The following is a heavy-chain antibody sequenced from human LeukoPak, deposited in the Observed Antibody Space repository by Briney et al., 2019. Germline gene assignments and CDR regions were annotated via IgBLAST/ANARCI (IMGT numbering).Heavy chain of an antibody. CDR1: GGSISSSSYY. CDR2: IYYSGST. CDR3: ARDLYYYGSGSYVY. Sequence: SETLSLTCTVSGGSISSSSYYWGWIRQPPGKGLKWIGSIYYSGSTYYNPSLKSRVTISVDTSKNQFSLKLSSVTAADTAVYYCARDLYYYGSGSYVYWGQGTLVTVSS. D-gene: IGHD3-10*01. V-gene: IGHV4-39*07. J-gene: IGHJ4*02.